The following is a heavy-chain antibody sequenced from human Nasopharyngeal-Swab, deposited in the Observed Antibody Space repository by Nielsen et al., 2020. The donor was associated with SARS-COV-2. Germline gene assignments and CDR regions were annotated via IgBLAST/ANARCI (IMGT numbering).Heavy chain of an antibody. D-gene: IGHD6-13*01. Sequence: GGSLRLSCAASGFTFSSHAMSWVRQAPGKGLEWVAGISGSGGNTYYTDSVKGRFTISRDNSKNTLYLQMNSLRAEDTAVYYCAKSGYSSSWYEATLTYFDYWGQGTLVTVSS. J-gene: IGHJ4*02. CDR1: GFTFSSHA. CDR3: AKSGYSSSWYEATLTYFDY. CDR2: ISGSGGNT. V-gene: IGHV3-23*01.